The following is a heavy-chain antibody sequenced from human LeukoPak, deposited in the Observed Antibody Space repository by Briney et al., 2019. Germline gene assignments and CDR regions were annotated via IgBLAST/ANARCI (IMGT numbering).Heavy chain of an antibody. J-gene: IGHJ2*01. CDR1: GFTFSSYA. CDR3: ARDYHDFWSGYHYWYFDL. D-gene: IGHD3-3*01. Sequence: GRSLRLSCAASGFTFSSYAMHWVRQAPGKGLEWVAAISYDGNNKYYADSVKGRFTISRDNSKNTLYLQMNSLRAEDTAVYYCARDYHDFWSGYHYWYFDLWGRGTLVTVSS. V-gene: IGHV3-30-3*01. CDR2: ISYDGNNK.